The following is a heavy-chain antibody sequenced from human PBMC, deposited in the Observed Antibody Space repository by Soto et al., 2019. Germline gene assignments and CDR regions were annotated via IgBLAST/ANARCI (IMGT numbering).Heavy chain of an antibody. CDR2: INPSGGST. CDR1: GYTFTSYY. CDR3: ARGDGYDLIAAMAPRVPFDY. J-gene: IGHJ4*02. D-gene: IGHD5-12*01. V-gene: IGHV1-46*01. Sequence: GASVKVSCKASGYTFTSYYMHWVRQAPGQGLEWMGIINPSGGSTSYAQKFQGRVTMTRDTSTSTVYMELSSLRSEDTAVYYCARGDGYDLIAAMAPRVPFDYWGQGTLVTVSS.